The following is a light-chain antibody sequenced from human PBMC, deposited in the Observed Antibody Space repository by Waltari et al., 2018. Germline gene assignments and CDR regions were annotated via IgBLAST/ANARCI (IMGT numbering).Light chain of an antibody. Sequence: DIQMTQSPSSLSASVGDRVTITCQASQDISNYLNWYQQKPGKAPKLLIYDASNLETAVPSRFSGSGSGTDFTFTISSLQPEDIATYYCQQYDNLPTFGQGTRLEIK. J-gene: IGKJ5*01. CDR2: DAS. CDR3: QQYDNLPT. V-gene: IGKV1-33*01. CDR1: QDISNY.